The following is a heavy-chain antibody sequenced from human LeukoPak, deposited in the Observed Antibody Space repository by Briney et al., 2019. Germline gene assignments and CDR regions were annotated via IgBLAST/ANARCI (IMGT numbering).Heavy chain of an antibody. Sequence: GGSRRLSCAASGLTFDDYAMHWVRQAPGKGLEWVSGISWNSGSIGYADSVKGRFTISRDNAKNSLYLQMNSLRAEDTALYYCAKGDFDLWGRGTLVTVSS. CDR1: GLTFDDYA. V-gene: IGHV3-9*01. J-gene: IGHJ2*01. CDR2: ISWNSGSI. CDR3: AKGDFDL.